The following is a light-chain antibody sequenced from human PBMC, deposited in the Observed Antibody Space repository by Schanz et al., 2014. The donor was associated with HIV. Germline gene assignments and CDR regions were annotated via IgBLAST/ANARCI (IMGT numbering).Light chain of an antibody. V-gene: IGLV1-40*01. CDR1: SSNIGAGYD. CDR2: GNS. Sequence: QSVLTQPPSVSGAPGQRVTISCTGSSSNIGAGYDVHWYQQLPGTAPKLLIYGNSNRPSGVPDRFSGSKSGTSATLVISDLQTGDEADYYCGTWENTLTGEIFGGGTKLTVL. CDR3: GTWENTLTGEI. J-gene: IGLJ2*01.